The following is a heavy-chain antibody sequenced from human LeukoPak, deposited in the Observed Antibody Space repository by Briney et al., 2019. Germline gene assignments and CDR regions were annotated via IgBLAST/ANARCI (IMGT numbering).Heavy chain of an antibody. J-gene: IGHJ5*02. V-gene: IGHV3-21*01. D-gene: IGHD3-22*01. CDR3: ARMTSRDQWFTYNWFDP. Sequence: GGSLRLSCAASGFTFSSYSMNWVRQAPGKGLEWVSSISSSSSYIYYADSVKGRFTISRDNAKNSLYLQMNSLRAEDTAVYYCARMTSRDQWFTYNWFDPWGQGTLVTVSS. CDR1: GFTFSSYS. CDR2: ISSSSSYI.